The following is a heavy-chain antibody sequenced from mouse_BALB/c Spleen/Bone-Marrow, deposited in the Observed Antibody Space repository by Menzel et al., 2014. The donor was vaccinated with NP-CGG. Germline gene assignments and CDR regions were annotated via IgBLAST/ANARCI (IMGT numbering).Heavy chain of an antibody. CDR3: ARPDYYGYLNY. J-gene: IGHJ2*01. CDR2: INPDSRTI. V-gene: IGHV4-1*02. CDR1: GVDFRRYW. Sequence: GVDFRRYWMSWVRQAPGKGLEWIGEINPDSRTINYSPSLKDKFIISRDNAKNTLYLRLNKVRSEDTALYYCARPDYYGYLNYWGQGTTLTVSS. D-gene: IGHD1-1*01.